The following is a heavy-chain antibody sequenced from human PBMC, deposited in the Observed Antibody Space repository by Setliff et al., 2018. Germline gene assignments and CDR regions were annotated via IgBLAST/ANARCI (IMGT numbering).Heavy chain of an antibody. CDR1: GFTFSSFW. Sequence: GGSLRLSCAASGFTFSSFWMSWVRQTPGKGLEWVANINQDGSGKYYVDSVKGRFTISRDNAKNSLSLQMNSLRAEDTSVYYCARDGVMYGMDVWGRGTTVTVSS. D-gene: IGHD2-8*01. CDR3: ARDGVMYGMDV. J-gene: IGHJ6*02. V-gene: IGHV3-7*01. CDR2: INQDGSGK.